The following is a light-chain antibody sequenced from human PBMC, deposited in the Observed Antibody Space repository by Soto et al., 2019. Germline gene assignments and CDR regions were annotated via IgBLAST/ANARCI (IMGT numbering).Light chain of an antibody. CDR1: SSDVGRYDY. CDR3: SSFAGAGPYV. CDR2: DVT. J-gene: IGLJ1*01. V-gene: IGLV2-11*01. Sequence: QSVLTQPRSVSASPGQSVTISCTGTSSDVGRYDYVSWYQQHPGKDPKLIVYDVTERPSGVPDRFSGSKSGNTASLTISGLQAEDEADYSCSSFAGAGPYVFGNGTTVTVL.